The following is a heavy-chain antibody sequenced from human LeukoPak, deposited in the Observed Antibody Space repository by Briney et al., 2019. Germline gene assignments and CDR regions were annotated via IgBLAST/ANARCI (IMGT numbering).Heavy chain of an antibody. CDR3: ATERWLQLHPFDY. CDR1: GGSFSGYY. Sequence: SETLSLTCAVYGGSFSGYYWSWIRQPPGNGLEWIGEINHSGSTNYNPSLKSRVTISVDTSKNQFSLKLSSVTAADTAVYYRATERWLQLHPFDYWGQGTLVTVSS. CDR2: INHSGST. V-gene: IGHV4-34*01. J-gene: IGHJ4*02. D-gene: IGHD5-24*01.